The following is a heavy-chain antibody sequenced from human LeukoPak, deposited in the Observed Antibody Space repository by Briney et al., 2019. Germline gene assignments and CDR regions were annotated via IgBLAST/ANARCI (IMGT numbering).Heavy chain of an antibody. CDR1: GYTFTSYG. J-gene: IGHJ4*02. CDR3: ARDYARIVVVPASIKGFDY. Sequence: ASVKVSCKASGYTFTSYGISWVRQAPGQGLEWMGWISAYNGNTNYAQKLQGRVTMTTDTSTSTAYMELRSPRSDDTAVYYCARDYARIVVVPASIKGFDYWGQGTLVTVSS. CDR2: ISAYNGNT. V-gene: IGHV1-18*01. D-gene: IGHD2-2*01.